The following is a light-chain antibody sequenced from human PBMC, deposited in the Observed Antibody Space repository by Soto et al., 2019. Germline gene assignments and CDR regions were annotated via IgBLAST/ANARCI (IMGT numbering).Light chain of an antibody. CDR2: AAS. CDR1: RDISSW. CDR3: QQGDSFPFT. Sequence: DIQMTQSPSSVSASVGDTVTITCRASRDISSWVAWYQQKPGKAPKLLISAASSLQSGVPTRFSGSGSGTDFTLIISGLQPEDFATYFCQQGDSFPFTFGGGTKVEIK. J-gene: IGKJ4*01. V-gene: IGKV1-12*01.